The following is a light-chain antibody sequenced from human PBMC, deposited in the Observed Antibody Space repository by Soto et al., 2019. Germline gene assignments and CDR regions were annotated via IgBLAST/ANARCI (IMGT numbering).Light chain of an antibody. CDR3: ASWDDSLSGVV. CDR2: KNN. J-gene: IGLJ2*01. Sequence: QSALTQPPSASGSPGQRVTISCSGTSSDIRNNNVYWYQQLPGTAPPLLFYKNNERPSWGPDRFSSSKSGTSASLAISGLRSDDEADDYCASWDDSLSGVVFGGGTKLTVL. V-gene: IGLV1-47*01. CDR1: SSDIRNNN.